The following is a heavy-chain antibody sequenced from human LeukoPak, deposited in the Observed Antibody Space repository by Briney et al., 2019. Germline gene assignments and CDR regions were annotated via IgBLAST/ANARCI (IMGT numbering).Heavy chain of an antibody. J-gene: IGHJ6*03. V-gene: IGHV3-23*01. CDR3: ARVMRYYYYMDV. CDR2: IDASGGAT. CDR1: SHYA. Sequence: PGESLRLSCAAFSHYAMYWVRQAPGKGLEWFSSIDASGGATYYADSVKGRFTISRDNSKNTFYLQMNSLRAEDTAVYYCARVMRYYYYMDVWGKGTTVTVSS.